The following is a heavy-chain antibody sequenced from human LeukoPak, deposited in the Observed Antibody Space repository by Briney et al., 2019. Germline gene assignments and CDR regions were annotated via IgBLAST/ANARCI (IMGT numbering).Heavy chain of an antibody. CDR3: ASRYCTGVNCFAASYMCMDV. CDR1: GFTFSSYS. J-gene: IGHJ6*03. D-gene: IGHD2-8*02. V-gene: IGHV3-48*04. Sequence: GGSLRLSCAASGFTFSSYSMNWVRQAPGKGLEWVSYISSSSSTIYYADSVKGRFTISRDNADRSLYLQMTSLRVEDTAVYFCASRYCTGVNCFAASYMCMDVWGKGTTVTVSS. CDR2: ISSSSSTI.